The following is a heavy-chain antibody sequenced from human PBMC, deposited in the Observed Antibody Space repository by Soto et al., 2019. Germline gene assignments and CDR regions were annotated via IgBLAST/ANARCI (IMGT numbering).Heavy chain of an antibody. CDR3: ARDGSSGYYDDYYYGMDV. Sequence: QVQLVQSRAEVKKPGASVKVSCKASGYTFSSYAISWVRQAPGQGLEWMGWISAYNANTNYAQKLQGRVTMTTDTSTSTAYMELRSLRSDDTAVYYCARDGSSGYYDDYYYGMDVWGQGTTVTVSS. J-gene: IGHJ6*02. CDR1: GYTFSSYA. D-gene: IGHD3-22*01. CDR2: ISAYNANT. V-gene: IGHV1-18*01.